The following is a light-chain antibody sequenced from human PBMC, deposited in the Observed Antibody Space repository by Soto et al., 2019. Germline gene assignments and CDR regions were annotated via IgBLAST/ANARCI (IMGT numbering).Light chain of an antibody. J-gene: IGKJ5*01. CDR3: QQRSNWPIT. Sequence: ENVLPQSPGALSLSPGERSTLSCMASQSVSSYLAWYQQKPGQAPRLLIYDASNRATGIPARFSGSGSGTDFTLTICSLEPEDFAVYYCQQRSNWPITFGQGTRLEIK. CDR2: DAS. CDR1: QSVSSY. V-gene: IGKV3-11*01.